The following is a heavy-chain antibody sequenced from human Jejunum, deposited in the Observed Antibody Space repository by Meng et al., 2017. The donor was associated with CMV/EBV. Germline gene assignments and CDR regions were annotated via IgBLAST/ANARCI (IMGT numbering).Heavy chain of an antibody. D-gene: IGHD6-19*01. CDR2: FYSSDTY. Sequence: QVQLQESGPGLVKPSETLSLTCTVPGGSINNYYWSWIRQSAGKGLEWIGRFYSSDTYNYHPSLNSRVTMSLDTSKKQFSLKLTSVTAADTAVYYCARASNSAGWYGFDYWGQGTLVTVSS. J-gene: IGHJ4*02. CDR1: GGSINNYY. CDR3: ARASNSAGWYGFDY. V-gene: IGHV4-4*07.